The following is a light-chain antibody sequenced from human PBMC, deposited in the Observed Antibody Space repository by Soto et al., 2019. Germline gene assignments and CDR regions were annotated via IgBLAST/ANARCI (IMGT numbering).Light chain of an antibody. Sequence: DILLTQSPSLLSASVGDRVTITCRASQGIGSSLAWYHQKAGKAPKLLIHTASTLQSGVPSRFSGSGSGTEFTLTITSLQPEDFATYYCQQRNSYPITFGQGTRLEIK. CDR3: QQRNSYPIT. V-gene: IGKV1-9*01. CDR2: TAS. CDR1: QGIGSS. J-gene: IGKJ5*01.